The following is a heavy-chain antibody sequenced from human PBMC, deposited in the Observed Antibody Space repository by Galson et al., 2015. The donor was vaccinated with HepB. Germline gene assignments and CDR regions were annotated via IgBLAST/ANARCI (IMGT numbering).Heavy chain of an antibody. Sequence: SLRLSCAASAFSFSDYGMHWVRQAPGKGLEWVAVSSYDGRDKWYADSVKGRFTISRDNSKNTLYLQMSSLRAEDTAVYYCAKEAFYNFWSGYSGSPGFGMDVWGPGTTVTVSS. CDR3: AKEAFYNFWSGYSGSPGFGMDV. J-gene: IGHJ6*02. CDR2: SSYDGRDK. CDR1: AFSFSDYG. D-gene: IGHD3-3*01. V-gene: IGHV3-30*18.